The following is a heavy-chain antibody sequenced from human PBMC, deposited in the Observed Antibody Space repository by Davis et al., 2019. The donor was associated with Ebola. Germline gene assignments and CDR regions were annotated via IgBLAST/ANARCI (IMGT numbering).Heavy chain of an antibody. V-gene: IGHV3-30*02. Sequence: GESLKISCAASGFTFSTYGMHWVRQAPGKGLEWVAFIRYDGSNKYYADSVKGRFTISRDNSKNTLYLQMNSLRAEDTAVYYCARMERYSSSWYFDYWGQGTLVTVSS. J-gene: IGHJ4*02. D-gene: IGHD6-13*01. CDR2: IRYDGSNK. CDR1: GFTFSTYG. CDR3: ARMERYSSSWYFDY.